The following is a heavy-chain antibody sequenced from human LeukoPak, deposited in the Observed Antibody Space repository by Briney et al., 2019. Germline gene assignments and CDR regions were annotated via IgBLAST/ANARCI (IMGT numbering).Heavy chain of an antibody. Sequence: PSETLSLTCTVSGGSISSSSYYWGWIRQPPGKGLEWIGSIYYSGSTYYNPSLKSRVTISVDTSKNQFSLKLSSVTAADTAVYYCARDSRIVVVPAAIRPLDVWGKGTTVTVSS. J-gene: IGHJ6*04. V-gene: IGHV4-39*02. D-gene: IGHD2-2*02. CDR2: IYYSGST. CDR3: ARDSRIVVVPAAIRPLDV. CDR1: GGSISSSSYY.